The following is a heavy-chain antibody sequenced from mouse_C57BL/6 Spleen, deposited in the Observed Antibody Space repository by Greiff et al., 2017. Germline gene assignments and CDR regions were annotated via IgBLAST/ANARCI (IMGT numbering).Heavy chain of an antibody. CDR3: ARMGYAYSNYGDDMDY. V-gene: IGHV8-8*01. CDR2: IWWDDDK. D-gene: IGHD2-5*01. Sequence: VKLMESGPGILQPSQTLSLTCSFSGFSLSTFGMGVGWIRQPSGKGLEWLAHIWWDDDKYYNPALKSRLTISKDTSKNQGFLKIANVDTADTATYCWARMGYAYSNYGDDMDYWGQGTSVTVSS. CDR1: GFSLSTFGMG. J-gene: IGHJ4*01.